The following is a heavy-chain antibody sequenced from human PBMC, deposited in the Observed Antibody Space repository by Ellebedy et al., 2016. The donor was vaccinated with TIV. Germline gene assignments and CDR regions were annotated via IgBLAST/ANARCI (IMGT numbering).Heavy chain of an antibody. CDR3: ARALNHVDTVSTAPLDC. V-gene: IGHV3-30*04. Sequence: PGGSLRLSCAASGFPFDSYVMNRVRQAPGKGLEWVALISYDGSNKYFADSVQGRFTISRDNSQNTLYLLMNSLRGDDTAIYYCARALNHVDTVSTAPLDCWGQGTLVTVSS. CDR2: ISYDGSNK. CDR1: GFPFDSYV. J-gene: IGHJ4*02. D-gene: IGHD5/OR15-5a*01.